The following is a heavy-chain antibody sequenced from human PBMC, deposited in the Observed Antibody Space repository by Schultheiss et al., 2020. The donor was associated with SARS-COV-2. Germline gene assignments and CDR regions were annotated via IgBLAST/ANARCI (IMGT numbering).Heavy chain of an antibody. CDR1: GGSISSGGYY. J-gene: IGHJ6*02. CDR3: AKDGPSSGWPAEDYYYGMDV. V-gene: IGHV4-31*03. Sequence: SETLSLTCTVSGGSISSGGYYWSWIRQPPGKGLEWIGYIYYSGSTYYNPSLKSRVTISVDTSKNQFSLKLSSVTAADTAVYYCAKDGPSSGWPAEDYYYGMDVWGQGTTVTVSS. CDR2: IYYSGST. D-gene: IGHD6-19*01.